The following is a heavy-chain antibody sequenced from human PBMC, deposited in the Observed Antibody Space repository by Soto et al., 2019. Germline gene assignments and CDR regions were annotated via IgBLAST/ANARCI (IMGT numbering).Heavy chain of an antibody. CDR2: IYYNGMT. CDR1: GGSISGHF. J-gene: IGHJ3*02. D-gene: IGHD2-8*02. Sequence: PSETLSLTCSVSGGSISGHFWSWIRQPPGRGLEWIGYIYYNGMTNQNPSLKSRVTMSADTFKNQFSLNLNSVTAADTAVYFCARYYCAGGNCKGFDIWGQGTMVTVSS. CDR3: ARYYCAGGNCKGFDI. V-gene: IGHV4-59*08.